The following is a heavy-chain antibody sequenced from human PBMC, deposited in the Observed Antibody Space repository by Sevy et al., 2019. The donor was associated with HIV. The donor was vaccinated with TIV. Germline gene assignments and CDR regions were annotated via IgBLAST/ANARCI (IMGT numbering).Heavy chain of an antibody. CDR1: GFTFSDYY. V-gene: IGHV3-11*06. J-gene: IGHJ5*02. D-gene: IGHD3-9*01. CDR3: ARNVGDTYYDILTGPNWFDP. Sequence: GGSLRLSCAASGFTFSDYYMSWIRQAPGKGLEWVSYISSSSSYTNYADSVKVRFTISRDNAKNSLYLQMNSLRAEDTAVYYCARNVGDTYYDILTGPNWFDPWGQGTLVTVSS. CDR2: ISSSSSYT.